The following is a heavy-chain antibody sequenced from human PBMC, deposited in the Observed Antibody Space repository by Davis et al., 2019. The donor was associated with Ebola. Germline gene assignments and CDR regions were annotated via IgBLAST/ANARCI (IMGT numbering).Heavy chain of an antibody. D-gene: IGHD6-13*01. CDR2: INHSGST. V-gene: IGHV4-59*04. J-gene: IGHJ4*02. CDR1: GGSISSYY. CDR3: ATEIAAAVDY. Sequence: MPSETLSLTCTVSGGSISSYYWSWIRQPPGKGLEWIGEINHSGSTYYNPSLKSRVTISVDTSKNQFSLKLSSVTAADTAVYYCATEIAAAVDYWGQGTLVTVSS.